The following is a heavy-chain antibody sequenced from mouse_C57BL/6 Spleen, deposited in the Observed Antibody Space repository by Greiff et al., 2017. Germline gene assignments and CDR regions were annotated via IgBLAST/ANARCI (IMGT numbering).Heavy chain of an antibody. CDR3: ARGRGTHFDD. V-gene: IGHV1-52*01. CDR1: GYTFTSYW. Sequence: VQLQQPGAELVRPGSSVKLSCKASGYTFTSYWMHWVKQRPIQGLEWIGNIDPSDSETNYNQKFKDKATLTVDKSSSTAYMQLRILTSYDSAVYYCARGRGTHFDDWGKGTTLTVSS. J-gene: IGHJ2*01. CDR2: IDPSDSET.